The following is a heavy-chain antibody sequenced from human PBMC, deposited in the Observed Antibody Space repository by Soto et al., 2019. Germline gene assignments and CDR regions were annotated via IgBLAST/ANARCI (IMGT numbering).Heavy chain of an antibody. V-gene: IGHV3-33*01. J-gene: IGHJ4*02. Sequence: QVQLVESGGGVVQPGRSLRLSCAASGFTFSSYGMHWVRQAPGKGLEWVAVIWYDGSNKYYADSVKGRFTISRDNSKNTLYLQTNSLRAEDTAVYYCARDLGFGESYFFDYWGQGTLVTVSS. CDR1: GFTFSSYG. CDR2: IWYDGSNK. CDR3: ARDLGFGESYFFDY. D-gene: IGHD3-10*01.